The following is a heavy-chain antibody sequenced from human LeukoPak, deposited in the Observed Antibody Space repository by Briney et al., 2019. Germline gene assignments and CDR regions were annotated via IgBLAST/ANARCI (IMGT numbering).Heavy chain of an antibody. D-gene: IGHD6-19*01. CDR3: ARERAYSRGWYYVY. CDR1: GGTFSSYA. V-gene: IGHV1-69*13. CDR2: IIPIFGTA. Sequence: ASVKVSCKASGGTFSSYAISWVRQAPGQGLEWMGGIIPIFGTANYAQKFQGRVTITADESTSTAYMELSSLRSEDTAVYYCARERAYSRGWYYVYCGEGTLLTVSS. J-gene: IGHJ4*02.